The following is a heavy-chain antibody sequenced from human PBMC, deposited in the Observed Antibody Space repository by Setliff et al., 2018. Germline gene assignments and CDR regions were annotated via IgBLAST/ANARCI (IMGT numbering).Heavy chain of an antibody. CDR3: AKGRGEMDS. Sequence: SETLSLTCTVSGGSISSSSYYWSWIRQPPGKGLEWIGYIYYSGSTDSHPSLKSRVSISIDTSKNQFSLNVRSVTAADTAIYYCAKGRGEMDSWGQGILVTVSS. J-gene: IGHJ4*02. CDR1: GGSISSSSYY. D-gene: IGHD3-10*01. CDR2: IYYSGST. V-gene: IGHV4-61*01.